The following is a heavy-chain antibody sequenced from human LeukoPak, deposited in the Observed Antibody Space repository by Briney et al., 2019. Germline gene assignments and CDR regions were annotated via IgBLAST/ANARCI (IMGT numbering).Heavy chain of an antibody. Sequence: GGFLRLSCAASGFTFSNYYMSWVRQAPGKGLEWVANIRQDASAVSYVDSLKGRFTVSRDNTKNSLYLQMSGLRVEDTAVYYCARDRMSVLLWFGEFPYGMDVWGQGTTVNVSS. CDR3: ARDRMSVLLWFGEFPYGMDV. CDR2: IRQDASAV. D-gene: IGHD3-10*01. J-gene: IGHJ6*02. CDR1: GFTFSNYY. V-gene: IGHV3-7*01.